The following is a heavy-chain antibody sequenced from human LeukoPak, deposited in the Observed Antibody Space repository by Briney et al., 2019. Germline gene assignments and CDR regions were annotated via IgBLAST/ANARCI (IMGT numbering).Heavy chain of an antibody. V-gene: IGHV5-51*01. Sequence: GESLKISCKGSGYSFTSYWIGWVRQMPGKGLEWMGIIYPGDSDTRYSPSFQGQVTISADKSISTAYLQWSSLKASDTAMYYCAIKAGYCSSTSCPGAAFDICGQGTMVTVSS. D-gene: IGHD2-2*01. CDR2: IYPGDSDT. CDR3: AIKAGYCSSTSCPGAAFDI. CDR1: GYSFTSYW. J-gene: IGHJ3*02.